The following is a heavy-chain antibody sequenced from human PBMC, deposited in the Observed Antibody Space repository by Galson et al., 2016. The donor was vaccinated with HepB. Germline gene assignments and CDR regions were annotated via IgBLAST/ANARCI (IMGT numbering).Heavy chain of an antibody. Sequence: SVKVSCKASGFTFTSSAVQWVRQARGQRLEWMGWIVVGRGNPNYAQKFQERVTITRDLSTTTVYIDLSSLRSDDTAMYYCAADAYGDFYFGYWGQGTLVTVSS. D-gene: IGHD4-17*01. CDR2: IVVGRGNP. J-gene: IGHJ4*02. V-gene: IGHV1-58*01. CDR3: AADAYGDFYFGY. CDR1: GFTFTSSA.